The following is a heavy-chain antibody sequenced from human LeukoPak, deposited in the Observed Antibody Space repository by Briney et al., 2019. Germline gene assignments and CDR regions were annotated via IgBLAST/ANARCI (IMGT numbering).Heavy chain of an antibody. Sequence: PSGTLSLTCAVSGGSISSSNWWSWVRQPPGKGLEWIGEIYHSGSTNYNPSLKSRVTISVDKSKDQFSLKLSSVTAADTAVYYCARDPEGIAVAGLDYWGQGTLVTVSS. CDR3: ARDPEGIAVAGLDY. CDR1: GGSISSSNW. V-gene: IGHV4-4*02. D-gene: IGHD6-19*01. J-gene: IGHJ4*02. CDR2: IYHSGST.